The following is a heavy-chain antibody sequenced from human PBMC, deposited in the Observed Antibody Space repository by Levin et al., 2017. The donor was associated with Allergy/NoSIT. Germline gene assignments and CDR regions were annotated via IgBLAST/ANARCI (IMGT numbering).Heavy chain of an antibody. D-gene: IGHD3-10*01. J-gene: IGHJ6*04. CDR3: AREGLILWFGSDV. V-gene: IGHV4-59*01. CDR1: GGSISNYY. Sequence: PSETLSLTCTVSGGSISNYYWSWIRQPPGKGLEWIGYIYYSGSTNYNPSLKSRVTISVDTSKNQFSLKLSSVTAADTAVYYCAREGLILWFGSDVWGKGTTVTVSS. CDR2: IYYSGST.